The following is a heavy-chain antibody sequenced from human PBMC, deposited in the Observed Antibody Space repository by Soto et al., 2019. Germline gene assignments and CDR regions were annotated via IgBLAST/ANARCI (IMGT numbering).Heavy chain of an antibody. CDR3: AKDTIFGIAAAGNYFDY. D-gene: IGHD6-13*01. CDR1: GFTFDDYA. Sequence: GGSLRLSCAASGFTFDDYAMHWVRQAPGKGLEWVSGISWNSGSIGYADSVKGRFTISRDNAKNSLYLQMNSLRAEDTALYYCAKDTIFGIAAAGNYFDYWGQGTLVTVSS. J-gene: IGHJ4*02. CDR2: ISWNSGSI. V-gene: IGHV3-9*01.